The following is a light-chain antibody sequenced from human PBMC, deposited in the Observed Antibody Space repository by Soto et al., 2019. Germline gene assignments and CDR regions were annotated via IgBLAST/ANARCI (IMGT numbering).Light chain of an antibody. CDR1: SSNIGIST. Sequence: VLTQPPSASGNPGQRVTISCSGGSSNIGISTVNWYQQLPGTAPKVLIYTDNERPSGVPDRFSGSKSGTSASLAINGLQSGDEADYYCGAWDESLNGDVFGTGTKVTVL. V-gene: IGLV1-44*01. CDR2: TDN. J-gene: IGLJ1*01. CDR3: GAWDESLNGDV.